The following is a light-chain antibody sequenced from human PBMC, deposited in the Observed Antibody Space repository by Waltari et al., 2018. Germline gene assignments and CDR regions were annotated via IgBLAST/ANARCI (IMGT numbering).Light chain of an antibody. J-gene: IGLJ2*01. CDR3: SSYTSSTLVV. Sequence: QSALTQPASVSGSPGQSITISCTGTSNDVGGYNYVSWYQQHPGKAPKLMIYDVSNPPSVVSNRFSCSKSGNTASLTISGLQAEDEGNYYCSSYTSSTLVVFGGGTNLTVL. CDR1: SNDVGGYNY. V-gene: IGLV2-14*03. CDR2: DVS.